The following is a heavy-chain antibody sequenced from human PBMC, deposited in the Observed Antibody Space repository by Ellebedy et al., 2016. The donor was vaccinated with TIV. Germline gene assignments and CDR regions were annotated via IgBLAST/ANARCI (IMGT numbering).Heavy chain of an antibody. J-gene: IGHJ5*02. CDR3: ARRIRSDAPIAQENWFDP. CDR2: YYSGST. D-gene: IGHD2-15*01. CDR1: GGSITHYY. V-gene: IGHV4-59*12. Sequence: SETLSLXXTVSGGSITHYYWNWIRQSPGKGLEWIGYYYSGSTDYNPSLTSRVTISIDTSKNQFSLKLTSVTAADTAVYYCARRIRSDAPIAQENWFDPWGQGTLVTVSS.